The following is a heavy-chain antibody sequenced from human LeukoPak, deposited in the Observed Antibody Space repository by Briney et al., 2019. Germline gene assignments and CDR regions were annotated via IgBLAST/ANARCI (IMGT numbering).Heavy chain of an antibody. V-gene: IGHV4-61*01. Sequence: SETLSLTCTVSGGSISSGSYYWSWIRQPPGKGLECIGYIHYTGSTNYNPSLKSRVTISVDTSKNQFSLKLSSVTAADTAIYYCARGGYYGSGNDFRFDPWGQGTLVTVSS. CDR1: GGSISSGSYY. CDR3: ARGGYYGSGNDFRFDP. CDR2: IHYTGST. J-gene: IGHJ5*02. D-gene: IGHD3-10*01.